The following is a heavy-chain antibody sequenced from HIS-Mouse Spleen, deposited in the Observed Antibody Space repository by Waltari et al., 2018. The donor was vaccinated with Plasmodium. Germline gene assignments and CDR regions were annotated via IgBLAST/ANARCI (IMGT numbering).Heavy chain of an antibody. V-gene: IGHV3-7*01. J-gene: IGHJ4*02. D-gene: IGHD6-13*01. CDR2: IKKDGSEK. Sequence: EVQLVESGGGLVQPGGSLRLSCAASGFTFSSYWMSWVRQAPGKGLEWVSNIKKDGSEKYYVDSVKGRFTISRDNAKNSLYLQMNILRAEDTAVYYCARGRYSSSWYYFDYWGQGTLVTVSS. CDR1: GFTFSSYW. CDR3: ARGRYSSSWYYFDY.